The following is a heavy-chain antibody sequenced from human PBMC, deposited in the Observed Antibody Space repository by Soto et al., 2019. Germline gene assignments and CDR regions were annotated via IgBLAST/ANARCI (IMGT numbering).Heavy chain of an antibody. J-gene: IGHJ2*01. CDR2: IYYSGST. D-gene: IGHD3-10*02. CDR3: ARASYVHPWYFDL. CDR1: GGSISSGDYY. V-gene: IGHV4-30-4*01. Sequence: QVQLQESGPGLVKPSQTLSLTCTVSGGSISSGDYYWSWIRQPPGKGLEWIGYIYYSGSTYYNPSLNSRVTISVETSKNKFSLKLSSGTAADTAVYYCARASYVHPWYFDLWGRGTLVTVSS.